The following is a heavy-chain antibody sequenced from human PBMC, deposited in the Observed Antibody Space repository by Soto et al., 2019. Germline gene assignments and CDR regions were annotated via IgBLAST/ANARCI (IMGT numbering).Heavy chain of an antibody. V-gene: IGHV1-46*03. CDR1: GYTFTSYY. J-gene: IGHJ4*02. CDR2: INPSGGST. D-gene: IGHD3-9*01. CDR3: AGDGYGISFAWFRILAY. Sequence: ASVKVSCKASGYTFTSYYMHWVRQAPGQGLEWMGIINPSGGSTSYAQKFQGRVTMTRDTSTSTVYMELSSLRSEDTAVYYCAGDGYGISFAWFRILAYWGQGTLVTVSS.